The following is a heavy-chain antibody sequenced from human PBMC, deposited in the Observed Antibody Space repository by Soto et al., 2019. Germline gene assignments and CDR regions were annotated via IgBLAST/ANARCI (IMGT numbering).Heavy chain of an antibody. CDR3: ACGGYPSRYYYYMDV. Sequence: QVQLVQSGAEVKKPGASVKVSCKASGYSFSDYTIQWLRQAPGQRLEWMGWINADNRNTKYSQRFQDRVTITSDTSARTADMELYSGRSEDTAVSYCACGGYPSRYYYYMDVWGEGTTVTVSS. D-gene: IGHD2-21*01. CDR2: INADNRNT. J-gene: IGHJ6*03. V-gene: IGHV1-3*01. CDR1: GYSFSDYT.